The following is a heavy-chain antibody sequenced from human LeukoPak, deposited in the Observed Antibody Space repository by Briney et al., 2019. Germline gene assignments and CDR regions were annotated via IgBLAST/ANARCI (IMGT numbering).Heavy chain of an antibody. D-gene: IGHD3-9*01. CDR3: ARDQGSITIFSGQYYYYGMDV. CDR1: GYTFTSYA. CDR2: INTNTGNP. Sequence: ASVKVSCKASGYTFTSYAMNWVRQAPGQGLEWMGWINTNTGNPTYAQGFTGRFVFSLDTSVSTAYLQISSLKAEDTAVYYCARDQGSITIFSGQYYYYGMDVWGQGTTVTVSS. J-gene: IGHJ6*02. V-gene: IGHV7-4-1*02.